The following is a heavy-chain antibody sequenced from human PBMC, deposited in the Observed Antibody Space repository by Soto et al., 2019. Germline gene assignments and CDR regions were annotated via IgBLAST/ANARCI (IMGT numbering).Heavy chain of an antibody. D-gene: IGHD2-2*01. V-gene: IGHV4-59*01. J-gene: IGHJ4*02. CDR3: ARVGSYCSSTSCYPPEYYFDY. Sequence: SETLSLTCTVSGGSISSYYWSWIRQPPGKGLEWIGYIYYSGSTNYNPSLKSRVTISVDTSKNQFSLKLSSVTAADTAVYYCARVGSYCSSTSCYPPEYYFDYWGQGTLVTVSS. CDR1: GGSISSYY. CDR2: IYYSGST.